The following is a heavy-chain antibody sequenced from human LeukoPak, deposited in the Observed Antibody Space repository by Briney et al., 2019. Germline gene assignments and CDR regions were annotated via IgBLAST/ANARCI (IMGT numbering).Heavy chain of an antibody. CDR3: ARSEGYSSSWFGG. V-gene: IGHV3-21*01. D-gene: IGHD6-13*01. Sequence: PGGSLRLSCAASGFTFSSYSMNWVRQAPGKGLEWVSSISSSGSYIYYADSVKGRFTISRDNAKNSLYLQMNSLRAEDTAVYYCARSEGYSSSWFGGWGQGTLVTVSS. J-gene: IGHJ4*02. CDR2: ISSSGSYI. CDR1: GFTFSSYS.